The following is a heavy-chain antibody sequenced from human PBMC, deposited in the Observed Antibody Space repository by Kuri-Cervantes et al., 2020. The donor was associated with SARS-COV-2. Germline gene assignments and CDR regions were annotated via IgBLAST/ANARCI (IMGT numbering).Heavy chain of an antibody. CDR2: IKQDGSEK. V-gene: IGHV3-7*02. D-gene: IGHD2-8*01. CDR1: GFTFSSYW. CDR3: ARSCTYARCSEYFQH. Sequence: GESLKISCAASGFTFSSYWMSWVRQAPGKGLEWVANIKQDGSEKYYVDSVKGRFTISRDISKNTVFLQMNRLRPEDTAVYYCARSCTYARCSEYFQHWGQGTLVTVSS. J-gene: IGHJ1*01.